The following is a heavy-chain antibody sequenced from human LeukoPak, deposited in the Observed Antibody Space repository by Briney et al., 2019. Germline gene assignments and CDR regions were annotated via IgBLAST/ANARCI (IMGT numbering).Heavy chain of an antibody. D-gene: IGHD3-22*01. J-gene: IGHJ4*02. Sequence: KPSETLSLTCTVSGGSISSYYWSWIRQPAGKGLEWIGRIDISGATNYNPSLKSRVTMSLDTSKNQFSLKLSSVTAADTAVYYCASLNYDSSGYHTPFDYWGQGTLVTVSS. V-gene: IGHV4-4*07. CDR1: GGSISSYY. CDR3: ASLNYDSSGYHTPFDY. CDR2: IDISGAT.